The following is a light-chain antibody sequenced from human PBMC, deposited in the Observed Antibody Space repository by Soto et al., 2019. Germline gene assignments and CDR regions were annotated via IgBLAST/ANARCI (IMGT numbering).Light chain of an antibody. Sequence: DIQMTQSPSSLSASVADRVTITCRASPSISSYLNWYKQKPGKAPKLLIYAASSLQSGVPSRFSGSGSGTDFTLTISSLQPEDFATYYCQQSYSTPLTFGGGTKVEIK. V-gene: IGKV1-39*01. CDR1: PSISSY. J-gene: IGKJ4*01. CDR2: AAS. CDR3: QQSYSTPLT.